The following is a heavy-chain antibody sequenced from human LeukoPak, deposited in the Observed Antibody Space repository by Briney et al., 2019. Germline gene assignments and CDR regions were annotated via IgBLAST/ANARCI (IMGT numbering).Heavy chain of an antibody. Sequence: SETLSLTCAVYGGSFSGYYWSWIRQPPGKGLEWIGEINHSGSTNYNPSLKGRVTISVDTSKNQFSLKLSSVTAADTAVYYCARGLEDYVWGSYRLWGQRTLVTVSS. CDR2: INHSGST. CDR3: ARGLEDYVWGSYRL. J-gene: IGHJ4*02. V-gene: IGHV4-34*01. CDR1: GGSFSGYY. D-gene: IGHD3-16*02.